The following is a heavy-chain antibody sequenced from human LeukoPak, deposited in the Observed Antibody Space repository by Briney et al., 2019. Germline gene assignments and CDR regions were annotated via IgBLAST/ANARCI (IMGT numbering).Heavy chain of an antibody. CDR1: GFTFSSYW. J-gene: IGHJ4*02. CDR2: INSDGSST. CDR3: ALGSAYWNY. Sequence: GGSLRLSCAASGFTFSSYWMHWVRQAPGKGLVWVSRINSDGSSTSYADSVKGRFTISRDNAKNTLYPQMNSLRAEDTTVYYCALGSAYWNYWGQGTLVIVSS. V-gene: IGHV3-74*01. D-gene: IGHD3-22*01.